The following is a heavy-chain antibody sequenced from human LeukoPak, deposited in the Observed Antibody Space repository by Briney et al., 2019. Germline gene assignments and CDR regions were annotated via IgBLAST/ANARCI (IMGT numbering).Heavy chain of an antibody. J-gene: IGHJ4*02. D-gene: IGHD1-1*01. CDR3: ARIQLYHGDFDS. CDR1: GFTFSRYS. V-gene: IGHV3-21*01. Sequence: GGSLRLSWAASGFTFSRYSMNWVRQAPGKGLEWVSSISISSNYIYYSDSVKGRFTISRDNAKNSLYLQVNSLRAEDTAVYYCARIQLYHGDFDSWGQGTLVTVSS. CDR2: ISISSNYI.